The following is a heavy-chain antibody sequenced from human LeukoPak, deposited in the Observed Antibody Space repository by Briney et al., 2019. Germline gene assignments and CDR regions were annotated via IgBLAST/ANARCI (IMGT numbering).Heavy chain of an antibody. Sequence: PSETLSLTCAVYGGSFSGYYWSWIRQPPGKGLEWIREINHSGSTNYNPSLKSRVTISVDTSKNQFSLKLSSVTAADTAVYYCARMGLRPTYYYYYMDVWGKGTTVTVSS. CDR1: GGSFSGYY. D-gene: IGHD5-12*01. CDR2: INHSGST. CDR3: ARMGLRPTYYYYYMDV. J-gene: IGHJ6*03. V-gene: IGHV4-34*01.